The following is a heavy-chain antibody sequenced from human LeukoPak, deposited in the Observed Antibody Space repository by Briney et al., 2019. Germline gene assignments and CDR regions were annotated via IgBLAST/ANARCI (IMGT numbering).Heavy chain of an antibody. D-gene: IGHD3-3*01. CDR2: IYTSGST. V-gene: IGHV4-61*09. CDR1: GDSISSANYY. CDR3: ARRRGSGVVNWFDP. Sequence: PSETLSLTCTVSGDSISSANYYWGWVRQPPGKGLEWIGYIYTSGSTNYNPSLKSRVTISVDTSKNQFSLKLSSVTAADTAVYYCARRRGSGVVNWFDPWGQGTLVTVSS. J-gene: IGHJ5*02.